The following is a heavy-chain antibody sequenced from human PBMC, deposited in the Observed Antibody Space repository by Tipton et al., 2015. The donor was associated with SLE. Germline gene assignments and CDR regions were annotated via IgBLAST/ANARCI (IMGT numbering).Heavy chain of an antibody. CDR3: ARTLNRAAFDI. CDR2: IRRRIYGATT. J-gene: IGHJ3*02. V-gene: IGHV3-49*04. D-gene: IGHD1-14*01. Sequence: QLVQSGGGLVQPGRSLRLSCTASGFTFGDYVVSWVRQAPGKGLEWVGFIRRRIYGATTETAASVNGRFTISRDDSKNIAYLQMKGLKTEDTGVYYCARTLNRAAFDIWGRGTLVTVSS. CDR1: GFTFGDYV.